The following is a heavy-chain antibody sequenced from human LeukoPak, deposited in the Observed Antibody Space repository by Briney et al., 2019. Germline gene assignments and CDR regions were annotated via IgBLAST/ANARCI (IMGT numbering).Heavy chain of an antibody. CDR1: GGTFSSYA. D-gene: IGHD3-22*01. J-gene: IGHJ3*02. CDR2: IIPILGIA. Sequence: ASVKVSCKASGGTFSSYAISWVRQAPGQGLEWMGRIIPILGIANYAQKFQGRVTITADKSTSTAYMELSRLRSDDTAVYYCARVLFYDSSGYYYTYDAFDIWGQGTMVTVSS. CDR3: ARVLFYDSSGYYYTYDAFDI. V-gene: IGHV1-69*04.